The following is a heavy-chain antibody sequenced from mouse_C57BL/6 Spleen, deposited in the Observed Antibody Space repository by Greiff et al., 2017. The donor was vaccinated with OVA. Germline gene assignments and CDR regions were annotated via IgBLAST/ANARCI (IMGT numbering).Heavy chain of an antibody. Sequence: QVQLQQPGAELVKPGASVKMSCKASGYTFTSYWITWVKQRPGQGLEWIGDIYPGSGSTNYNEKFKSKATLTVDTSSSTAYMQLSSLTSEDSAVYYCARRSYDYYYFDYWGQGTTLTVSS. D-gene: IGHD2-4*01. V-gene: IGHV1-55*01. J-gene: IGHJ2*01. CDR2: IYPGSGST. CDR3: ARRSYDYYYFDY. CDR1: GYTFTSYW.